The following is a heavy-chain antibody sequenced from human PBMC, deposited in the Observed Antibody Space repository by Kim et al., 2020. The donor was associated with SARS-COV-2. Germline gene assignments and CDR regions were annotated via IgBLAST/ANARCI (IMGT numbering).Heavy chain of an antibody. D-gene: IGHD6-6*01. CDR3: AVHSSYPNYYYYYMDV. V-gene: IGHV1-46*01. J-gene: IGHJ6*03. CDR1: GYTFTSYY. Sequence: ASVKVSCKASGYTFTSYYMHWVRQAPGQGLEWMGIINPSGGSTSYAQKFQGRVTMTRDTSTSTVYMELSSLRSEDTAVYYCAVHSSYPNYYYYYMDVWGKGTTVTVSS. CDR2: INPSGGST.